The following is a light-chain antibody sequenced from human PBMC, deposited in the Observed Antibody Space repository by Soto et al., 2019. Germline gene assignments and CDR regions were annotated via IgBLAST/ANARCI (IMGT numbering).Light chain of an antibody. CDR1: QSISTW. CDR2: KAI. V-gene: IGKV1-5*03. CDR3: QRYNDFQYI. J-gene: IGKJ2*01. Sequence: DIQMTQSPSTLSASVGDRVTITCRAGQSISTWLAWYQQKPGKAPKLLIYKAINLQSGVPSRFSGSGSGTEFSLTISSLHPDDFATYYCQRYNDFQYIFGQGTKLEMK.